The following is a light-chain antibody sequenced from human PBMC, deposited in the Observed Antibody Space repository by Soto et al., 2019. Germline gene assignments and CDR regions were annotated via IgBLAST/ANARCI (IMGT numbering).Light chain of an antibody. V-gene: IGLV1-36*01. Sequence: QPVLTQPPSVSEAPRQRVTISCSGSRSNVGNNAVNWYQQLPGKAPKLLIYYDDLLPSGVSDRFSGSKSDTSASLAISGLQSEDEADYYCAVWDDSLNGVVFGGGTKLTVL. CDR2: YDD. J-gene: IGLJ3*02. CDR1: RSNVGNNA. CDR3: AVWDDSLNGVV.